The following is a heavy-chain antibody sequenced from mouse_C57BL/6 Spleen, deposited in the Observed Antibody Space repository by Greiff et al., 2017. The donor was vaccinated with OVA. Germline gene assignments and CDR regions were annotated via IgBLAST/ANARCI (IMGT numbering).Heavy chain of an antibody. CDR1: GYTFTDYY. J-gene: IGHJ2*01. D-gene: IGHD1-1*02. Sequence: VQLVESGAELVRPGASVKLSCKASGYTFTDYYIDWVKQRPGQGLEWIARIYPGSGNTYYNEKFKGKATLTAEKSSSTAYFQLSSLTSEESAVYFFAREGGSWGQGTTLTVSA. CDR3: AREGGS. V-gene: IGHV1-76*01. CDR2: IYPGSGNT.